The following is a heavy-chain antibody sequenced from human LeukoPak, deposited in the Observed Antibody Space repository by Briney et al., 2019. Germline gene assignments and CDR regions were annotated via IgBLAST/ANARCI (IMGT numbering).Heavy chain of an antibody. Sequence: SQTLSLTCTAAGGSISSYYWSWIRQPPGKGLEWIGYIYYSGSTNYNPSLKSRFTISVDTSKNQFSLKLSSVTAADTAVYYCARSLWFGEGGFWFDHWGQGTLVTVSS. D-gene: IGHD3-10*01. CDR1: GGSISSYY. CDR3: ARSLWFGEGGFWFDH. V-gene: IGHV4-59*01. CDR2: IYYSGST. J-gene: IGHJ5*02.